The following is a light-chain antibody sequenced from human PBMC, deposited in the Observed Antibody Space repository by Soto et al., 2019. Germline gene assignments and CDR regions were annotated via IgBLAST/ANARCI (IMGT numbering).Light chain of an antibody. CDR2: AAS. CDR1: QSIGNY. Sequence: DIQMTQSPSSLSASVGDRVTVTCRASQSIGNYINWYQQKPGKAPKLLISAASSLQTGVPSRLSGSGSGTDFTLTISSLQPEDFANYYCQQSYSTPWTFGQGTKVEIK. V-gene: IGKV1-39*01. J-gene: IGKJ1*01. CDR3: QQSYSTPWT.